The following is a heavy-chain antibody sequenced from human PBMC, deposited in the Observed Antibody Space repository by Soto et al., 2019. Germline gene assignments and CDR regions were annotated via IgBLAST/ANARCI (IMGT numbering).Heavy chain of an antibody. CDR2: IGPTGDT. CDR1: GRSMSGYN. CDR3: ARNGVGFGFDI. J-gene: IGHJ3*02. V-gene: IGHV4-34*02. D-gene: IGHD3-10*01. Sequence: QVQQQPWGARLLKPSETLSLTCAEYGRSMSGYNWSWLRRSPVRGLEWIGEIGPTGDTNYGPSFMSRVTVSVDTSKYELSLRLTQVTAADTATYLCARNGVGFGFDIWGLGTMVSVSS.